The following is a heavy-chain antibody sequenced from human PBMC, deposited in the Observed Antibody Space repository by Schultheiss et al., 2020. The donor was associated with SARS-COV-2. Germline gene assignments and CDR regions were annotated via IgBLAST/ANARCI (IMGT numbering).Heavy chain of an antibody. CDR1: GGSISSGGYY. Sequence: SQTLSLTCTVSGGSISSGGYYWSWIRQPPGKGLEWIGYIYYSGSTNYNPSLKSRVTISVDTSKNQFSLKLSSVTAADTAVYYCARQGGRPGDSSGYQYYFDYWGQGTLVTVSS. V-gene: IGHV4-61*08. D-gene: IGHD3-22*01. CDR3: ARQGGRPGDSSGYQYYFDY. CDR2: IYYSGST. J-gene: IGHJ4*02.